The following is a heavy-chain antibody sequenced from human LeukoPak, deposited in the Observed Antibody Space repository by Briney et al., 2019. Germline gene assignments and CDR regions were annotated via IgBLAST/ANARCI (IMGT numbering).Heavy chain of an antibody. D-gene: IGHD2-2*01. CDR1: GGSFSGYY. Sequence: SETLSLTCAVYGGSFSGYYWSWIRQPPGKGLEWIGEINHSGSTNYNPSLKSRVTISVDTYKNQFSLKLSAVTAADTAVYYCARGRVVVVPAAREFDPWGQGTLVTVSS. J-gene: IGHJ5*02. V-gene: IGHV4-34*01. CDR2: INHSGST. CDR3: ARGRVVVVPAAREFDP.